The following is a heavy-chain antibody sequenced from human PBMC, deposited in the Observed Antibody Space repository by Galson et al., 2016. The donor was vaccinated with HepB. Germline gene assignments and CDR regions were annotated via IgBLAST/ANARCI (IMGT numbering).Heavy chain of an antibody. D-gene: IGHD3-22*01. CDR3: ASERLDSSGYSYPDAFEI. J-gene: IGHJ3*02. V-gene: IGHV3-21*01. Sequence: SLRLSCAASGITLRGYAMNWVRQASGKGLDWVSCISRGRTYTYYADSVKGRFTVSRDNAKNSLYLQMNNLRAEDTALYYCASERLDSSGYSYPDAFEIWGLGTMVTVSS. CDR2: ISRGRTYT. CDR1: GITLRGYA.